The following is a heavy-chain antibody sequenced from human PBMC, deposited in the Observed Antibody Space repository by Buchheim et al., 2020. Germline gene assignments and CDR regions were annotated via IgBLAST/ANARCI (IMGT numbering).Heavy chain of an antibody. D-gene: IGHD2-2*01. CDR2: IKKDGSEK. CDR3: ARDVAVGGYCNSISCYRGWFDP. CDR1: GFTFSSYW. V-gene: IGHV3-7*01. J-gene: IGHJ5*02. Sequence: EVQLVESGGGLVQPGGSLRLSCAASGFTFSSYWMSWVRQAPGKGLEWVANIKKDGSEKYYVDSVKGRFTISRDNAKNSLYLQMNNLRAEDTAVYYCARDVAVGGYCNSISCYRGWFDPWGQGTL.